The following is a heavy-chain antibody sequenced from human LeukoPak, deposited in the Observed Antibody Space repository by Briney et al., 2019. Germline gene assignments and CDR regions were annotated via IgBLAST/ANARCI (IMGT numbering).Heavy chain of an antibody. V-gene: IGHV4-4*02. D-gene: IGHD3-10*01. Sequence: PSGTLSLTCAVSGGSISSSNWWSWVRQPPGKGLEWIGEIYHSGSTNYNPSLKSRVTISVDKSKNQFSLKLSSVTAADTAVYYCARLGTVLLWFGESPPPDYWGQGTLVTVSS. J-gene: IGHJ4*02. CDR2: IYHSGST. CDR1: GGSISSSNW. CDR3: ARLGTVLLWFGESPPPDY.